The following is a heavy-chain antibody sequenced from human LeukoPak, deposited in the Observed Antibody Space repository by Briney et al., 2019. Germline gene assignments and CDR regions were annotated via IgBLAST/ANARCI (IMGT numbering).Heavy chain of an antibody. V-gene: IGHV3-7*01. CDR3: AREAHSSSWYFYYAMDV. D-gene: IGHD6-13*01. Sequence: HPGGSLRLSCAASGFTFSSYWMSWVRQAPEKGLEWVANIKEDGSEKSCVHSVKGRFTISRDNAKISLYLQMNSLRAEDTAVYYCAREAHSSSWYFYYAMDVWGQGTTVTVSS. CDR1: GFTFSSYW. J-gene: IGHJ6*02. CDR2: IKEDGSEK.